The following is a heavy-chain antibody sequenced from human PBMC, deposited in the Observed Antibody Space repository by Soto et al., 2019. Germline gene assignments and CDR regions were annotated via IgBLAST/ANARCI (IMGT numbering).Heavy chain of an antibody. D-gene: IGHD1-7*01. CDR3: TTLSVLELIVDY. CDR1: GFTFSNAW. J-gene: IGHJ4*02. CDR2: IKSKTDGGTT. Sequence: EVQLVESGGGLVQPGGSLRLSCAASGFTFSNAWMNWVRQAPGKGLEWVGRIKSKTDGGTTDYAAPVKGRFTISRDDSKNTLYLQMNSLTTEDTAVYYCTTLSVLELIVDYWGQGTLVTVSS. V-gene: IGHV3-15*07.